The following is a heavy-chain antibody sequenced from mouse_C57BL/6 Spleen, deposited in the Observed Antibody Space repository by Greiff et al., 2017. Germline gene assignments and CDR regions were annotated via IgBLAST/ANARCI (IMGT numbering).Heavy chain of an antibody. J-gene: IGHJ1*03. CDR3: ARGGSNYAYGYCDV. Sequence: QVQLQQPGAELVMPGASVKLSCKASGYTFTSYWMHWVKQRPGQGLEWIGEIDPSDSSTNYNQKFKGKSTLTVDKSSSKAYMKLSSLTSEDSAVYYCARGGSNYAYGYCDVWGTGTTVTVSS. D-gene: IGHD2-5*01. CDR1: GYTFTSYW. CDR2: IDPSDSST. V-gene: IGHV1-69*01.